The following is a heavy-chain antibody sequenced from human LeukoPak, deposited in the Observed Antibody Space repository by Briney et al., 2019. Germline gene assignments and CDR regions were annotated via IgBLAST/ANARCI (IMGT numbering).Heavy chain of an antibody. CDR3: ARELWFGELPYEFDP. D-gene: IGHD3-10*01. V-gene: IGHV1-18*01. Sequence: GASVKVSCKASGYTFTSYGISWVRQAPGQGLEWMGWISAYNGNTNYAQKLQGRVTMTTDTSTSTAYMELRSLRSDDTAVYYCARELWFGELPYEFDPWGQGTLVTVSS. J-gene: IGHJ5*02. CDR2: ISAYNGNT. CDR1: GYTFTSYG.